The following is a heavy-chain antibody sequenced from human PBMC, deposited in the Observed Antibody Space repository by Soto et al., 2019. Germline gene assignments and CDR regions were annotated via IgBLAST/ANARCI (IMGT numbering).Heavy chain of an antibody. CDR2: ISGSGDT. D-gene: IGHD2-21*02. V-gene: IGHV3-23*01. J-gene: IGHJ1*01. CDR3: ATYGGDSGGFAYFKY. Sequence: EVQLLESGGGLVQPGGSLRLSCAASGLTFSSYGMTWVRQAPGKGLEWVSAISGSGDTNNVASLKGRFTISRDNSKSTLLLQMNSLRAEDTAVYYCATYGGDSGGFAYFKYWGQGTLVTVSS. CDR1: GLTFSSYG.